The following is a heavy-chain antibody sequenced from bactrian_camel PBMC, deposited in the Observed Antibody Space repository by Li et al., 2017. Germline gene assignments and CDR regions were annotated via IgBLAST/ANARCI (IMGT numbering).Heavy chain of an antibody. J-gene: IGHJ4*01. CDR2: ISSDGST. D-gene: IGHD2*01. CDR1: GFTFDDAE. V-gene: IGHV3S63*01. CDR3: AADESSGHYRGYSY. Sequence: HVQLVESGGAWVQAGGSLRLSCTTSGFTFDDAEMGWYRQAPGNECELVSSISSDGSTSYADSVKGRFTVSRDNAKSTLYLQMDSLKPEDTAMYYCAADESSGHYRGYSYWGLGTQVTVS.